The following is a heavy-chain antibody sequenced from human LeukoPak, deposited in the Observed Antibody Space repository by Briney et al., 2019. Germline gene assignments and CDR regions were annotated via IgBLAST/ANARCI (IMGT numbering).Heavy chain of an antibody. CDR1: GFNLTNNY. J-gene: IGHJ3*02. V-gene: IGHV3-21*01. CDR2: IHSSSGSI. CDR3: ARDLALDAFHI. Sequence: GGSRCLSCSASGFNLTNNYMNWVRQAPGKGLEWVSSIHSSSGSIYYADSLKGRFTISRDNAKNSLYLQMNSLRAEETAVYYCARDLALDAFHIWAQGTMVTVSS.